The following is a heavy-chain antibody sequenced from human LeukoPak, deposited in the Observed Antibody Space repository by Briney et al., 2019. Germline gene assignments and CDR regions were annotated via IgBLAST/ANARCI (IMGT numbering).Heavy chain of an antibody. D-gene: IGHD5-24*01. CDR2: VVYSGST. V-gene: IGHV4-59*08. CDR3: ARRRDGYNFNWFDP. CDR1: GGPISSHY. J-gene: IGHJ5*02. Sequence: SETLSLTCTVSGGPISSHYWSWIRQPPGKALEWIGHVVYSGSTSYNPSLRSRVTISVDTSKNHFSLKLSSVTAADTAVYYCARRRDGYNFNWFDPWGQGNLVTVSS.